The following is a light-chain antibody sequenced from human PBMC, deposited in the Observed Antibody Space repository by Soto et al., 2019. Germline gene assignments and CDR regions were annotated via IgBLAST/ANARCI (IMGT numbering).Light chain of an antibody. J-gene: IGKJ2*01. CDR2: GAS. CDR1: QSVGSD. V-gene: IGKV3-15*01. CDR3: QQYNDWPPYT. Sequence: EIVMTQSPATLSVSPGERATLSCRASQSVGSDLAWYQQRPGQAHRLVIFGASTRATGIPARFSGSGSGTEFTLTISSLQSEDLAVYYCQQYNDWPPYTFGQGTKLEIK.